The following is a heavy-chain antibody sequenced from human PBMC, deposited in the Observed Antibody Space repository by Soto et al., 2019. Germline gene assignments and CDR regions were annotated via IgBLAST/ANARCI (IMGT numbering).Heavy chain of an antibody. CDR2: IYYSGST. J-gene: IGHJ6*02. CDR3: ARDLVGAAGPLYYYYYGMDV. V-gene: IGHV4-59*01. CDR1: GGSISSYY. D-gene: IGHD6-13*01. Sequence: SETLSLTCTVSGGSISSYYWSWIRQPPGKGLEWIGYIYYSGSTNYNPSLKSRVTISVDTSKNQFSLKLSSVTAADTAVYYCARDLVGAAGPLYYYYYGMDVWGQGTTVTVSS.